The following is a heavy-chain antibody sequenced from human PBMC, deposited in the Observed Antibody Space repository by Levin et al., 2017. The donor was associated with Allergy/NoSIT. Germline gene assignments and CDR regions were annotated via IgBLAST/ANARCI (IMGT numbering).Heavy chain of an antibody. D-gene: IGHD3-10*01. V-gene: IGHV4-4*02. CDR1: GGSISSSHW. J-gene: IGHJ4*02. CDR3: GRVGTYYFGSGSYSVLDY. CDR2: IYRSGNT. Sequence: SETLSLTCAVSGGSISSSHWWTWVRQPPGKGLEWIGEIYRSGNTNYNPSLQSRVTISVDKSKNQFSLKLNSVTAADTAVYYCGRVGTYYFGSGSYSVLDYWGQGTLVTVSS.